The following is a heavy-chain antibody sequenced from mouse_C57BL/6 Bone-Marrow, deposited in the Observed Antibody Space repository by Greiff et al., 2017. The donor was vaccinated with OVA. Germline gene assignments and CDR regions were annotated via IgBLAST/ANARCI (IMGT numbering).Heavy chain of an antibody. Sequence: VQLKESGPGLVQPSQSLSITCTVSGFSLTSYGVHWVRQSPGKGLEWLGVIWSGGSTDYNAAFISRLSISKDNSKSQVFFKMNSLQADDTAIYYCALYDYDWFAYWGQGTLVTVSA. CDR2: IWSGGST. D-gene: IGHD2-4*01. CDR3: ALYDYDWFAY. CDR1: GFSLTSYG. J-gene: IGHJ3*01. V-gene: IGHV2-2*01.